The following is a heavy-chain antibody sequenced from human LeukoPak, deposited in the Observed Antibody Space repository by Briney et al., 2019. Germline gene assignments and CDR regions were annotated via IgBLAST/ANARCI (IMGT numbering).Heavy chain of an antibody. J-gene: IGHJ2*01. V-gene: IGHV1-69*13. CDR3: AKEGDTALVTGYFDL. D-gene: IGHD5-18*01. Sequence: SVKVSCKASRGTFGSYVISWVRQAPGQGLEWMGGIIPIFGTAHYAQKFQGRLTITADESTSTVYMEMSSLRSEDTAMYYCAKEGDTALVTGYFDLWGRGTLVTVSA. CDR1: RGTFGSYV. CDR2: IIPIFGTA.